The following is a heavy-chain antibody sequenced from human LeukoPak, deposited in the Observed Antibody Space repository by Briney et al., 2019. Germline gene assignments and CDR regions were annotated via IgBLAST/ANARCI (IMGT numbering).Heavy chain of an antibody. Sequence: GGSLRLSCAASRFTFSTYSMNWVRQAPGKGLEWVSSISSGSSYIYYADSVKGRFTISRDNAKNSLYLQMNSLRAEDTAVYYCAKSSGSYYNIAYYFDYWGQGTLVTVSS. CDR1: RFTFSTYS. CDR3: AKSSGSYYNIAYYFDY. CDR2: ISSGSSYI. D-gene: IGHD3-10*01. V-gene: IGHV3-21*04. J-gene: IGHJ4*02.